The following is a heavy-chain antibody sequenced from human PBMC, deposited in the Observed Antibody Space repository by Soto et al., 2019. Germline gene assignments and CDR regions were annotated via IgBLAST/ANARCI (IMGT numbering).Heavy chain of an antibody. Sequence: SETLSLTCTVSGGSISSADYYWSWIRQPPGKGLEWIGYFYYSGSTYYNPSLKSRVAISIDTSKNQFSLKLSSLTAADTALFFCARAIYCRSASCSNWFDPWGQGTPVTVSS. D-gene: IGHD2-2*01. J-gene: IGHJ5*02. V-gene: IGHV4-30-4*01. CDR3: ARAIYCRSASCSNWFDP. CDR1: GGSISSADYY. CDR2: FYYSGST.